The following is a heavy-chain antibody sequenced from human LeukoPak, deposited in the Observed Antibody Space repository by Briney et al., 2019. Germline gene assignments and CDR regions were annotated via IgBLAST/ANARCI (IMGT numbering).Heavy chain of an antibody. CDR3: ARGGSTSSSSHFHH. CDR1: GFTFSTYS. D-gene: IGHD6-6*01. Sequence: GGSLRLSCAASGFTFSTYSMNWVRQAPGKGLEWVSSISGSSSFIYYADSVKGRFTISRDNAKNSLYLQMNSLRGEDTAVYYCARGGSTSSSSHFHHWGQGTLVTVSS. CDR2: ISGSSSFI. V-gene: IGHV3-21*01. J-gene: IGHJ1*01.